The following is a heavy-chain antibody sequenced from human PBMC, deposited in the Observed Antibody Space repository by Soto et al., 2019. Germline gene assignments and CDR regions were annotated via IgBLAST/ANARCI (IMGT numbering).Heavy chain of an antibody. CDR1: GGSFSGYY. J-gene: IGHJ3*02. D-gene: IGHD3-10*01. CDR3: ARSGSYYSYPFDI. CDR2: INHSGST. V-gene: IGHV4-34*01. Sequence: SETLSLTCAVYGGSFSGYYWSWIRQPPGKGLEWIGEINHSGSTNYNPSLKSRVTISVDTSKNQFSLKLSSVTAADTAVYYCARSGSYYSYPFDIRGQGTMVTVSS.